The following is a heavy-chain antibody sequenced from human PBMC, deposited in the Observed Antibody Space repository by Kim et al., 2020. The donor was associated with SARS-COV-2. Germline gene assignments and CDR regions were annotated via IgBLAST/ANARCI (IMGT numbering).Heavy chain of an antibody. CDR3: ARDGRRVGGAVAGRLGYFDY. V-gene: IGHV3-30-3*01. CDR2: ISYDGSNK. CDR1: GFTFSSYA. Sequence: GGSLRLSCAASGFTFSSYAVHWVRQAPGKGLEWVAVISYDGSNKYYADSVKGRFTISRDNSKNTLYLQMNSLRAEDTAVYYCARDGRRVGGAVAGRLGYFDYWGQGTLVTVSS. J-gene: IGHJ4*02. D-gene: IGHD6-19*01.